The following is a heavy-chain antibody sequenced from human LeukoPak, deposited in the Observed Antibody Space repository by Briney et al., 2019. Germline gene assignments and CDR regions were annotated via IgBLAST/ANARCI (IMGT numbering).Heavy chain of an antibody. CDR2: IYYSEST. Sequence: SETLSLTCTVSGGSISSSSYYWGWIRQPPGKGLEWIGSIYYSESTYYNPSLKSRVTISVDTSKNQFSLKLSSVTAADTAVYYCARDRGDWNPNNWFDPWGQGTLVTVSS. CDR1: GGSISSSSYY. CDR3: ARDRGDWNPNNWFDP. J-gene: IGHJ5*02. V-gene: IGHV4-39*07. D-gene: IGHD1-1*01.